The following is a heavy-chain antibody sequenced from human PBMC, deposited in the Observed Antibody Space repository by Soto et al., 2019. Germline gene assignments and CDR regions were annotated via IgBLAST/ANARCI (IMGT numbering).Heavy chain of an antibody. V-gene: IGHV4-39*01. CDR2: LYHDGTT. D-gene: IGHD2-15*01. CDR3: ARRLAGLVVVH. J-gene: IGHJ4*02. Sequence: QLQLQESGPGMVKPSETLSLNCAVSGGSIRSTTYYWDWIRQPPGKGLEWIGTLYHDGTTYYNPSLVSRVTLSVDSSKHQFSLRLDSVTAADTAVYFCARRLAGLVVVHWGQGTLVTVSS. CDR1: GGSIRSTTYY.